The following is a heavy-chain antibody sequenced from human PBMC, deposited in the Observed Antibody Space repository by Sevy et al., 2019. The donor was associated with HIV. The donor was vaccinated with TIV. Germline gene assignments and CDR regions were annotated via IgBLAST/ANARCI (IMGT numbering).Heavy chain of an antibody. J-gene: IGHJ2*01. V-gene: IGHV1-8*01. CDR2: MNPNSGNT. D-gene: IGHD2-21*02. Sequence: ASVKVSCQASGYTFDNYDINWVRQATGQGLEWMGWMNPNSGNTGYAEMFQRRVTMSRVSSIRTAYMELNGLTSEDTAVYYCTRGLSFTYAKRGDWLNWYFDVWGRGTLVTVSS. CDR1: GYTFDNYD. CDR3: TRGLSFTYAKRGDWLNWYFDV.